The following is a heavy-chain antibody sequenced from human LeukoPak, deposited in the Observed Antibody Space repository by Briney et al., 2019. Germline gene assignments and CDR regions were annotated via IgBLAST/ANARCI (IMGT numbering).Heavy chain of an antibody. J-gene: IGHJ4*02. Sequence: ASVKVSCKASGGTFSSYAISWVRQAPGQGLEWMGGIIPIFGTANYAQKFQGRVTITADESTSTAYMELSSLRSEDTAVYYCARPAYGSGSYSLFDYWGQGTLVTVSS. CDR1: GGTFSSYA. CDR2: IIPIFGTA. CDR3: ARPAYGSGSYSLFDY. D-gene: IGHD3-10*01. V-gene: IGHV1-69*13.